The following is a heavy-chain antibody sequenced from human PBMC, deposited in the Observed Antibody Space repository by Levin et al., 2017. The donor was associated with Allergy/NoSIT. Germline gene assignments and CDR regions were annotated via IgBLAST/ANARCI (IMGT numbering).Heavy chain of an antibody. CDR2: ISSSSSYI. Sequence: GGSLRLSCAASGFTFSTYSMNWVRQAPGKGLEWVSSISSSSSYINYADSVKGRFTISRDNAKNSLYLQMNSLRAEDTAVYYCAREPYQSTLIVVVTPLADAFDIWGQGTMVTVSS. CDR3: AREPYQSTLIVVVTPLADAFDI. CDR1: GFTFSTYS. D-gene: IGHD3-22*01. J-gene: IGHJ3*02. V-gene: IGHV3-21*01.